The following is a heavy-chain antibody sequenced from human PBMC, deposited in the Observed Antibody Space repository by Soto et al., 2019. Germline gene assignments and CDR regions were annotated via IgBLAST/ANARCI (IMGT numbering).Heavy chain of an antibody. V-gene: IGHV3-7*01. Sequence: GGSLRLSCAASGFTFSSYWMSWVRQAPGKGLEWVANIKQDGSEKYYVDSVKGRFTISRDNAKNSLYLQMNSLRAEDTAVYYCARDGPGGITIFGVVITPLLDYWGQGTLVTVSS. CDR2: IKQDGSEK. CDR1: GFTFSSYW. CDR3: ARDGPGGITIFGVVITPLLDY. D-gene: IGHD3-3*01. J-gene: IGHJ4*02.